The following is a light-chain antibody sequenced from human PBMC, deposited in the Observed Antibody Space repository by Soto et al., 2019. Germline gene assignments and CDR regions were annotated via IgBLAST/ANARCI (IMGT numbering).Light chain of an antibody. CDR3: QQYGSSPWP. Sequence: EIVLTQSPGTLSLSPGERATLSCRASQSVSSSFLAWYQQKPGQAPRLLIYGASSRATGIPDRFSGSGSGTDFTLTISGLEPEDFAVYYCQQYGSSPWPFGQGTKVEI. CDR1: QSVSSSF. J-gene: IGKJ1*01. V-gene: IGKV3-20*01. CDR2: GAS.